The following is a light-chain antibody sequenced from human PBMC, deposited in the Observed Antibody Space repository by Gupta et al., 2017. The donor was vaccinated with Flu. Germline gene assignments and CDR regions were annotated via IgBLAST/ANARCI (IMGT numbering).Light chain of an antibody. CDR1: QDIRNG. J-gene: IGKJ2*01. V-gene: IGKV1-17*01. CDR2: AAS. CDR3: RQHNNYPNT. Sequence: DIQMTQSPSSLSASVGDRVTITCRASQDIRNGLGWYQQKPGKGPKRLIYAASSLQSGVPSRFSGSGSGTQFTLTISSLQPEDFATYYCRQHNNYPNTFGQGTKVEIK.